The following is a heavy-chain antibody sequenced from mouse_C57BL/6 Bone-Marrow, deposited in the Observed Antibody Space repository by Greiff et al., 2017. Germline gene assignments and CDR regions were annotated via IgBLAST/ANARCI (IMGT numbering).Heavy chain of an antibody. D-gene: IGHD3-2*02. CDR3: ARPPPDSSGYSLKAY. CDR1: YFAFMASA. Sequence: LQQSGAELVRPGSSVKLSCKDSYFAFMASAMHWVKQRPGHGLEWIGSFTMYSDATEYSENFKGKATLTANKSSSTAYMELSRLTSADSAVYYCARPPPDSSGYSLKAYWGQGALVTVSA. CDR2: FTMYSDAT. J-gene: IGHJ3*01. V-gene: IGHV1-49*01.